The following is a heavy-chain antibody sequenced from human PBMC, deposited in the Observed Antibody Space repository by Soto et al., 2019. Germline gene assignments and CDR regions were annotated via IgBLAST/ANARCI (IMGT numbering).Heavy chain of an antibody. CDR2: INPNSGGT. Sequence: ASVKVSCKASGYTFTGYYMHWVRQAPGQGLEWMGWINPNSGGTNYAQKFQGWVTMTRDTSISTAYMELSRLRSDDTAVYYCARAAAGPPSGMDVWGQGTTVTVSS. D-gene: IGHD6-13*01. CDR3: ARAAAGPPSGMDV. CDR1: GYTFTGYY. V-gene: IGHV1-2*04. J-gene: IGHJ6*02.